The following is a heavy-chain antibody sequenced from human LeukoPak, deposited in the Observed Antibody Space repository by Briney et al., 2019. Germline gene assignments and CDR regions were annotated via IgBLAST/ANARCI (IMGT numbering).Heavy chain of an antibody. CDR1: GYTFTSYY. J-gene: IGHJ4*02. V-gene: IGHV1-46*01. Sequence: ASVKVSCRASGYTFTSYYMHWVRQAPGQGLEWMGIINPSGGSTSYAQKFQGRVTMTRDTSTSTVYMELSSLRSEDTAVDYCARGSPNTAMVTYEFDYWGQGTLVTVSS. CDR3: ARGSPNTAMVTYEFDY. CDR2: INPSGGST. D-gene: IGHD5-18*01.